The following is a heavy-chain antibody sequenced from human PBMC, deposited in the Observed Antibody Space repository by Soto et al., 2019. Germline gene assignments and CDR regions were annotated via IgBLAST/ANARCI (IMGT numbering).Heavy chain of an antibody. D-gene: IGHD1-7*01. CDR1: GYTFTSYG. V-gene: IGHV1-18*01. J-gene: IGHJ3*02. Sequence: ASVKVSCKASGYTFTSYGISWVRQAPGQGLEWMGWISAYNGNTNYAQKLQGRVTMTTDTSTSTAYMELRGLRSDDTAVYYCARDTPNWNYAPEPFDIWGQGTMVTVSS. CDR2: ISAYNGNT. CDR3: ARDTPNWNYAPEPFDI.